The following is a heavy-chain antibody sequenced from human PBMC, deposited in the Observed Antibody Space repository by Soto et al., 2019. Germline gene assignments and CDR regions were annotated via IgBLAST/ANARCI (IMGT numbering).Heavy chain of an antibody. Sequence: EVQMLESGGGLVQPGGSLRLSCAASGFTFSSYAMSWVRQAPGKGLEWVSGINTSGGNTYYADSVRGRFTISRDNSKNTLYLQMNSLRAEDTAVYYGATNNRYHDEDVWGQGTTVTVSS. V-gene: IGHV3-23*01. CDR3: ATNNRYHDEDV. CDR2: INTSGGNT. CDR1: GFTFSSYA. J-gene: IGHJ6*02. D-gene: IGHD2-2*01.